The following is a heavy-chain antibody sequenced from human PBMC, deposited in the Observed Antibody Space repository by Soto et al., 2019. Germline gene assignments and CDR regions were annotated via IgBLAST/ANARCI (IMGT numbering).Heavy chain of an antibody. Sequence: SETLSLACTASGGSISGSPYYWGWIRQTPGKGLEWIGSVYYSGSGYYNPSLRSRITISVDASRNQFSLKLRSVTAADTAVYYCARDFGDYIDAFDTWGQGTKVTVSS. CDR3: ARDFGDYIDAFDT. V-gene: IGHV4-39*02. CDR2: VYYSGSG. J-gene: IGHJ3*02. D-gene: IGHD4-17*01. CDR1: GGSISGSPYY.